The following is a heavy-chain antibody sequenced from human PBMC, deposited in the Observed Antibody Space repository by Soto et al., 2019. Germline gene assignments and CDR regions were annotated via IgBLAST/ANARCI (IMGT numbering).Heavy chain of an antibody. CDR1: GGTFRSNG. CDR2: IIPIVHTA. D-gene: IGHD3-22*01. Sequence: QVQLVQSGAEVKQPGSSVKVSCKASGGTFRSNGITWVRQDPGQGLEWLGGIIPIVHTASYAQTFRGSVKITADESTTTADMELSSLRSEDTAVYYCAMITMIHSFDPWGQGTLVTVSS. J-gene: IGHJ5*02. CDR3: AMITMIHSFDP. V-gene: IGHV1-69*01.